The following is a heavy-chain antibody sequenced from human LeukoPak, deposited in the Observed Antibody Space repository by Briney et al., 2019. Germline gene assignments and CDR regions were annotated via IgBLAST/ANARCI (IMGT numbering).Heavy chain of an antibody. CDR1: GGSISSSSYY. D-gene: IGHD3-10*01. CDR3: ASLLVYGSGSYLKYYFDY. J-gene: IGHJ4*02. V-gene: IGHV4-39*01. Sequence: PSETLSLTCTVSGGSISSSSYYWGWIRQPPGKGLEWIGSIYYSGSIYYNPSLKSRVTISVDTSKNQFSLKLSSVTAADTAVYYCASLLVYGSGSYLKYYFDYWGQGTLVTVSS. CDR2: IYYSGSI.